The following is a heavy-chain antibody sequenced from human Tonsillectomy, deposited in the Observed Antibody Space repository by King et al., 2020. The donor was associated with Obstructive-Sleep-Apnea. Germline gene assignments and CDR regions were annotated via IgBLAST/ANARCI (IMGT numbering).Heavy chain of an antibody. Sequence: VQLQQWGTGLLKPSETLSLTCAVYGASFSDYYCSWIRQPPGKELDWIGEINHSGSTNFNPSLESRVTISVDTSSNQFSLKVHSVTAADTAVYYCARVLGAAGPDYYFDYWGQGTLVTVSS. CDR3: ARVLGAAGPDYYFDY. D-gene: IGHD1-26*01. CDR2: INHSGST. J-gene: IGHJ4*02. V-gene: IGHV4-34*01. CDR1: GASFSDYY.